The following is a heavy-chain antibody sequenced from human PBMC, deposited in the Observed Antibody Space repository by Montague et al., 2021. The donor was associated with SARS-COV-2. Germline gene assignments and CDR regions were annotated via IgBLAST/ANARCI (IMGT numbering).Heavy chain of an antibody. V-gene: IGHV3-7*01. D-gene: IGHD2-2*02. CDR3: AKHGPYTFDY. CDR2: IVPDGSHT. J-gene: IGHJ4*02. CDR1: GFTFSTYW. Sequence: YLRLSCAASGFTFSTYWMAWVRQAPGKGLEWVATIVPDGSHTLYLGPGEGRFTISRDNAKNSVYLQVNNLRAEDTAVYYRAKHGPYTFDYWGQGTLVTVSS.